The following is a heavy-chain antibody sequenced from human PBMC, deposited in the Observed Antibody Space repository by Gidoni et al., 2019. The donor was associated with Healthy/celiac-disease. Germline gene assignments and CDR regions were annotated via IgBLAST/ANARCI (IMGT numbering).Heavy chain of an antibody. CDR2: INHSGST. D-gene: IGHD2-15*01. CDR3: ARGQRISPNDY. J-gene: IGHJ4*02. Sequence: QVQLQQWGAGLLKPSETLSLTCAVYGGSFSGYYWSWIRQPPGKGLEWIGEINHSGSTNYNPSLKSRVTISVDTSKNQFSLKLSSVTAADTAVYYCARGQRISPNDYWGQGTLVTVSS. CDR1: GGSFSGYY. V-gene: IGHV4-34*01.